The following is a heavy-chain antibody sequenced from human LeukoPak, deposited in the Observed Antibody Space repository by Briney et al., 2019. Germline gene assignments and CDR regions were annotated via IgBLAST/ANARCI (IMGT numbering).Heavy chain of an antibody. V-gene: IGHV1-2*06. CDR2: INPNSGGT. CDR1: GYTFTGYY. CDR3: ARERVTTREIDY. Sequence: GASVKVSCKASGYTFTGYYMHWVRQAPGQGLEWMGRINPNSGGTNYAQKFQGRVTMTRDTSIGTAYMELSRLRSDDTAVYYCARERVTTREIDYWGQGTLVTVSS. J-gene: IGHJ4*02. D-gene: IGHD4-17*01.